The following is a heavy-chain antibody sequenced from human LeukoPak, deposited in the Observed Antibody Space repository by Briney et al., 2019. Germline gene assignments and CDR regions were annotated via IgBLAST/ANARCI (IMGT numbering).Heavy chain of an antibody. Sequence: GESLKISCKGSGYRFTSYWIAWVRQMPGKGLEWMGIIYPGDSDTRYSPSFQGQVTISADKSISTAYLRWSSLKASDTAMYYCAKHDSNEEFDYWGQGTLVTVSS. CDR1: GYRFTSYW. J-gene: IGHJ4*02. V-gene: IGHV5-51*01. D-gene: IGHD3-22*01. CDR2: IYPGDSDT. CDR3: AKHDSNEEFDY.